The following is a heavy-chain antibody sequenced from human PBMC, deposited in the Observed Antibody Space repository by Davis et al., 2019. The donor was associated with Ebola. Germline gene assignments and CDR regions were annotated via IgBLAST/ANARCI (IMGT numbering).Heavy chain of an antibody. CDR1: GFTFRSYW. CDR3: ARDPVVLLFTYFDN. Sequence: GESLKISCAASGFTFRSYWMSWVRQAPGKGLEWVANIKEDGSEKYYVDSVKGRFTISRDNAKNSLYLQMNSLRAEDTAVYYCARDPVVLLFTYFDNWGQGTLATVSS. V-gene: IGHV3-7*01. J-gene: IGHJ4*02. D-gene: IGHD2/OR15-2a*01. CDR2: IKEDGSEK.